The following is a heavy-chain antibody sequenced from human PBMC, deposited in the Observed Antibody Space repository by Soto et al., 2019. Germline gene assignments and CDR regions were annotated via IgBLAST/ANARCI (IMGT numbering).Heavy chain of an antibody. Sequence: PSETLSLTCAVSGGSISSGGYSWNWIRQPPGKGLEWIGYMYHSGSTYYNPSLKSRVTISIDRSRNQFSLKLSSVTAADTAVYYCARVPDYWGQGILVTVSS. CDR2: MYHSGST. J-gene: IGHJ4*02. CDR3: ARVPDY. D-gene: IGHD2-2*01. V-gene: IGHV4-30-2*01. CDR1: GGSISSGGYS.